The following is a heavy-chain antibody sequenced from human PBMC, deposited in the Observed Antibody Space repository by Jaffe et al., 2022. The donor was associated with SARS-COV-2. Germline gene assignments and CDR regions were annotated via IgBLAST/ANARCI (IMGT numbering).Heavy chain of an antibody. V-gene: IGHV3-74*01. J-gene: IGHJ5*02. CDR2: INSDGSST. CDR1: GFTFSSYW. Sequence: EVQLVESGGGLVQPGGSLRLSCAASGFTFSSYWMHWVRQAPGKGLVWVSRINSDGSSTSYADSVKGRFTISRDNAKNTLYLQMNSLRAEDTAVYYCARGPPPKPYYDFWSGTTVFDPWGQGTLVTVSS. D-gene: IGHD3-3*01. CDR3: ARGPPPKPYYDFWSGTTVFDP.